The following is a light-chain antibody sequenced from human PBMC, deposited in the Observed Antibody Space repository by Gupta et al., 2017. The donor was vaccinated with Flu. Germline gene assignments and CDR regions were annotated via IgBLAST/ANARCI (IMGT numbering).Light chain of an antibody. CDR1: SNDVGGYNY. V-gene: IGLV2-8*01. Sequence: SNDVGGYNYVSWYQQHPGEAPKLIIYAVTQRPSGVSDRFSGSKAGNTASLSVSDLQAEDEADYYCSSYSGSNDLWVFGGGTKLTVL. J-gene: IGLJ3*02. CDR3: SSYSGSNDLWV. CDR2: AVT.